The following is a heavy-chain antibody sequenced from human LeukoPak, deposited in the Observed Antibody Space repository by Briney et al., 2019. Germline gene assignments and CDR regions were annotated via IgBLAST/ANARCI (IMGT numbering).Heavy chain of an antibody. V-gene: IGHV3-23*01. J-gene: IGHJ1*01. CDR3: AKVQYSIPGAEYFQH. CDR2: ISGSGGST. CDR1: GFTFSSYA. D-gene: IGHD6-6*01. Sequence: PGGSLRLSCAASGFTFSSYAMSWVRQAPGKGLEWVSAISGSGGSTYYADSVKGRFTISRDNSKNTLYLQMNSLRAEDTAVYYCAKVQYSIPGAEYFQHWGQGTLVTVSS.